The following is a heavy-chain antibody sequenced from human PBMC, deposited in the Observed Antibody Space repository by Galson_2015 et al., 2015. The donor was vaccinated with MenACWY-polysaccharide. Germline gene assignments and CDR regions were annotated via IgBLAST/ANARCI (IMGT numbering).Heavy chain of an antibody. Sequence: SETLSLTCTVSGSSISSYYWSWIRQPPGKGLEWIGYIYYSGSTNYNPSLKSRVTISVDTSKNQFSLKLSSVTAADTAVYYCARVGNMIADAFDIWGQGTMVTVSS. J-gene: IGHJ3*02. CDR1: GSSISSYY. V-gene: IGHV4-59*01. D-gene: IGHD3-22*01. CDR2: IYYSGST. CDR3: ARVGNMIADAFDI.